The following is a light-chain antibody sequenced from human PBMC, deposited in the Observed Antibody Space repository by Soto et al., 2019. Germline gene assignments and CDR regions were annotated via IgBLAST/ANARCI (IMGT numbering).Light chain of an antibody. CDR3: QQYNSYTWT. CDR2: DVS. CDR1: QSISTW. Sequence: DIQMTQSPSTLSASVGDRVTITCRASQSISTWLAWYQQKPGKAPKLLIYDVSSSESGVPSRFSGSGSGTEFTLTISSLQPDDFATYYCQQYNSYTWTFGQGTKVEIK. J-gene: IGKJ1*01. V-gene: IGKV1-5*01.